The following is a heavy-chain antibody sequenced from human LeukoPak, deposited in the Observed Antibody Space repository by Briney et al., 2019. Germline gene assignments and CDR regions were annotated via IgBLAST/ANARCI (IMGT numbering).Heavy chain of an antibody. CDR2: IYTSGST. D-gene: IGHD3-3*01. Sequence: PSETLSLTCTVSGGSISSYYWSWIRQPPGKGLEWIGYIYTSGSTNYNPSLKSRVTISVDTSKNQFSLKLSSVTAADTAVYYCARSLRFLEWLPEPPYMDVWGKGTTVTVSS. V-gene: IGHV4-4*08. CDR1: GGSISSYY. J-gene: IGHJ6*03. CDR3: ARSLRFLEWLPEPPYMDV.